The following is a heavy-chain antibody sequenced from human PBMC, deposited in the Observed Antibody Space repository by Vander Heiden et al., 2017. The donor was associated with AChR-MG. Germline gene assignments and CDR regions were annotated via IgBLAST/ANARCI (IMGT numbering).Heavy chain of an antibody. D-gene: IGHD5-12*01. J-gene: IGHJ4*02. Sequence: QVTLKESGPVLVKPTETLTLTCTVSGFSLSNARMGVSWIRQPPGKALEWLAHILSNDEKSYSTSLKSRLTISKDTSKSQVVLTMTNMDPVDTATYYCARIHGGRWLQFGFDYWGQGTLVTVSS. CDR3: ARIHGGRWLQFGFDY. V-gene: IGHV2-26*01. CDR2: ILSNDEK. CDR1: GFSLSNARMG.